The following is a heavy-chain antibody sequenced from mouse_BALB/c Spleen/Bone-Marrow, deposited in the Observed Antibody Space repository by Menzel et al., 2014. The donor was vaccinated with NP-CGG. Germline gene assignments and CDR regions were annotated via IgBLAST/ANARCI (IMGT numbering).Heavy chain of an antibody. J-gene: IGHJ3*01. Sequence: LVESGPELVRPGVSVKIPCKGSGYTFTDYAMHWVKQSHAKSLEWIGVISTYSGNTNYNQKFKGKATMTVDKSSSTAYMELARLTSEDSAIYYCARGSYYDPTWFAYWGQGTLVTVSA. D-gene: IGHD2-4*01. CDR1: GYTFTDYA. CDR2: ISTYSGNT. CDR3: ARGSYYDPTWFAY. V-gene: IGHV1-67*01.